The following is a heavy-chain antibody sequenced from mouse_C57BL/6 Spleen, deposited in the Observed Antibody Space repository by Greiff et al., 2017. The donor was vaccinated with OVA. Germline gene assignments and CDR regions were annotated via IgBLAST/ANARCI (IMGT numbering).Heavy chain of an antibody. CDR3: ARRSTVVAFYWYFDV. V-gene: IGHV5-17*01. D-gene: IGHD1-1*01. Sequence: EVQGVESGGGLVKPGGSLKLSCAASGFTFSDYGMHWVRQAPEKGLEWVAYISSGSSTIYYADTVKGRFTISRDNAKNTLFLQMTSLRSEDTAMYYCARRSTVVAFYWYFDVWGTGTTVTVSS. CDR2: ISSGSSTI. J-gene: IGHJ1*03. CDR1: GFTFSDYG.